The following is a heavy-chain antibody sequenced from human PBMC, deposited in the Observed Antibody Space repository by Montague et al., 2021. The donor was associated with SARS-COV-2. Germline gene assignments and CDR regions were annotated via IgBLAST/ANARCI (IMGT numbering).Heavy chain of an antibody. CDR2: ISDSGST. D-gene: IGHD2-15*01. J-gene: IGHJ4*02. Sequence: SETLSLTCPVSGGSISSFYWSWFRQPPGKGLEWIGYISDSGSTNYNPSLTSRVTMSVDTSKNQFSLKVNSVTAADTAVYYCARHYSATLPAVYWGQGTLVTVSS. CDR1: GGSISSFY. V-gene: IGHV4-59*08. CDR3: ARHYSATLPAVY.